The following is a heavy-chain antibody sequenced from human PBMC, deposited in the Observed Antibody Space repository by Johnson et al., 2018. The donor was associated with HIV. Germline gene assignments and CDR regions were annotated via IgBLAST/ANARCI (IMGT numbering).Heavy chain of an antibody. CDR3: ARLRRQKGGGAFDV. CDR2: ISYSGGSA. Sequence: VQLVESGGGLVQPGRSLRLSCAASGFSFDSHAINWVRQAPGKGLQWASAISYSGGSAYYSDSAKGRFTISSDTSKNTVDLQMNSLRDVDTAVYYCARLRRQKGGGAFDVWGQGTLVTVSS. CDR1: GFSFDSHA. V-gene: IGHV3-23*04. D-gene: IGHD4-17*01. J-gene: IGHJ3*01.